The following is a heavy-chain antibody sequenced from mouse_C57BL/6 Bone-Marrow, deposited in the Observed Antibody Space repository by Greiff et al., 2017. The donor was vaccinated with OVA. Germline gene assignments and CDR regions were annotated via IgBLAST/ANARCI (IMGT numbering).Heavy chain of an antibody. J-gene: IGHJ3*01. CDR3: ARGLTVFAY. CDR2: IYPSDSYT. CDR1: GYTFTSHR. Sequence: QVQPQQPGAEPVMPGALVKPFRKASGYTFTSHRMHWVKPRPGQGLEWIGEIYPSDSYTNYNQKFKGKSTLTVDKSSSTAYMQLSSLTSEDSAVYYCARGLTVFAYWGQGTLVTVSA. V-gene: IGHV1-69*01. D-gene: IGHD4-1*01.